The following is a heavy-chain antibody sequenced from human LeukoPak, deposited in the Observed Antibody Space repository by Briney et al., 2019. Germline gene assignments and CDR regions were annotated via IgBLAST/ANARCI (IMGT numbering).Heavy chain of an antibody. J-gene: IGHJ4*02. CDR2: INIRADET. V-gene: IGHV3-NL1*01. CDR1: GFTFGSYD. Sequence: GRSLRLSCAASGFTFGSYDMHWVRQAPGKGLEWVSTINIRADETHYADSVKGRFTISRDNSKNTLYLQMNSLRAEDTAVYYCAPGYCSSTSCPVGYWGQGTLVTVSS. CDR3: APGYCSSTSCPVGY. D-gene: IGHD2-2*01.